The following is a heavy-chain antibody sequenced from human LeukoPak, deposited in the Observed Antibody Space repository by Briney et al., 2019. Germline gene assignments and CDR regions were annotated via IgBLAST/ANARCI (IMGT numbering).Heavy chain of an antibody. CDR1: GGSFSGYC. J-gene: IGHJ4*02. CDR2: INHSGST. Sequence: PSETLSLTCAVYGGSFSGYCWSWIRQPPGKGLEWIREINHSGSTNYNPSLKSRVTISVDTSKNQFSLKLSSVTAADTAVYYCARRRRRDGYNYLFDYWGQGTLVTVSS. D-gene: IGHD5-24*01. V-gene: IGHV4-34*01. CDR3: ARRRRRDGYNYLFDY.